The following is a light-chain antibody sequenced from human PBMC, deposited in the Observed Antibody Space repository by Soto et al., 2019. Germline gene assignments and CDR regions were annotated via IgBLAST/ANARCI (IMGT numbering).Light chain of an antibody. Sequence: EIVMTQSPATLSVSPGERATLSCRSSQSVNSNYLAWYQQKPGQAPRLLIYDASKRATGIPARFSGSGSGTDFTLTISRLEPEDFAMYYCQHRSNWPPLTFGGGTKVDIK. V-gene: IGKV3-11*01. CDR3: QHRSNWPPLT. CDR1: QSVNSNY. J-gene: IGKJ4*01. CDR2: DAS.